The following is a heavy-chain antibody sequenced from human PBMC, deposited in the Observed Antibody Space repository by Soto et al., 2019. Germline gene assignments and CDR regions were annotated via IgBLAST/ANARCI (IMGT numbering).Heavy chain of an antibody. Sequence: QVQLVESGGGVVQPGMSLTLSCAASGFNFKNYGIHWVRQGPGKGLVWVAVIWNDGKNKYYADSVQGRATISRNNSNNIVFLQLISLSTALTALYYCARDPGRGEPAFDYWGQGTLVTVSS. CDR1: GFNFKNYG. V-gene: IGHV3-33*01. CDR2: IWNDGKNK. J-gene: IGHJ4*02. CDR3: ARDPGRGEPAFDY. D-gene: IGHD3-10*01.